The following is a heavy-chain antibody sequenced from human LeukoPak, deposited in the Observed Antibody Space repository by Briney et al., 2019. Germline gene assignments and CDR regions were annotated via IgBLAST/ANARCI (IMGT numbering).Heavy chain of an antibody. CDR1: GYTFTSYA. CDR3: ARDQDRSGGSCYPGPRDY. Sequence: GASVKVSCKASGYTFTSYAMHWVRQAPGQRLEWMGWINAGNGNTKYSQKFQGRVTITRDTSASTAYMELRSLRSDDTAVYYCARDQDRSGGSCYPGPRDYWGQGTLVTVSS. CDR2: INAGNGNT. J-gene: IGHJ4*02. D-gene: IGHD2-15*01. V-gene: IGHV1-3*01.